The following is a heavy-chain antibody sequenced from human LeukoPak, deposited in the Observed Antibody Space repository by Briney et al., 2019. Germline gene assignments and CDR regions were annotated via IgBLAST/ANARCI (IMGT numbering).Heavy chain of an antibody. D-gene: IGHD5-18*01. V-gene: IGHV1-2*02. CDR2: INPNSGGT. Sequence: ASVKVSCKASGYTFTGYYMHWVRQAPGQGLEWMGWINPNSGGTNYAQKFQGRVTMTRDTSISTAYMELSRLRSDDTAVYYCASSVKVDTAMGDAFDIWGQGTMVTVSS. J-gene: IGHJ3*02. CDR3: ASSVKVDTAMGDAFDI. CDR1: GYTFTGYY.